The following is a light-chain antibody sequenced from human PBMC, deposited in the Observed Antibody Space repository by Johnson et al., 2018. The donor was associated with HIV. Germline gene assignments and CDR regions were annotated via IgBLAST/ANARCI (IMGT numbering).Light chain of an antibody. Sequence: SVLTQSPSVSAAPGQKVTISCSGSSSNIGNNYVSWFQQLPGTAPKLLICENDKRPSGIPDRFSGPKSGTSATLGITGLQTGDEADYYCGTWDSSLSFYVFGTGTKVTVL. CDR1: SSNIGNNY. J-gene: IGLJ1*01. CDR3: GTWDSSLSFYV. CDR2: END. V-gene: IGLV1-51*02.